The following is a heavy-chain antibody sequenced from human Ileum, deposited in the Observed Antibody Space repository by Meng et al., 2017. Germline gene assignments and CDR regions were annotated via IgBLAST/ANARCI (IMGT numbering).Heavy chain of an antibody. CDR3: AREWSGSYRHFDY. V-gene: IGHV4-4*03. Sequence: EQWQQAGPRWLKPPWRLPHRCAVSGGSSRPSDWWSWVRQPPGKGLEWIGEIHHSGSTNYNPSLKSRVTISVDKSKNQFSLKLNSVTAADTAVYYCAREWSGSYRHFDYWGQGTLVTVSS. J-gene: IGHJ4*02. CDR2: IHHSGST. CDR1: GGSSRPSDW. D-gene: IGHD1-26*01.